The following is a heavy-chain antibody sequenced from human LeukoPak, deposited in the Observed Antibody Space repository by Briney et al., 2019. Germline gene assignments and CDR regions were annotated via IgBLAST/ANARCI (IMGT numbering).Heavy chain of an antibody. V-gene: IGHV3-11*04. Sequence: PGGSLRLSWAASGFTFSDYYMNWIRQAPGKGLEWVASIISSGSTMYYADSVKGRFTISRHNAKNSVYLEMNSLRAEDTAVYYCARGGYLITFGGVDYWGQGTLVTVSS. J-gene: IGHJ4*02. D-gene: IGHD3-16*01. CDR2: IISSGSTM. CDR3: ARGGYLITFGGVDY. CDR1: GFTFSDYY.